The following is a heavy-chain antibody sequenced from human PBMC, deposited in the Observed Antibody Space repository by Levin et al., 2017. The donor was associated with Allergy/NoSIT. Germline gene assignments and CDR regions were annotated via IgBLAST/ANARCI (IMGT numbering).Heavy chain of an antibody. CDR1: GGSISSGDYY. J-gene: IGHJ4*02. D-gene: IGHD1/OR15-1a*01. CDR2: IYYSGST. CDR3: ARAFWNNYFDY. V-gene: IGHV4-30-4*01. Sequence: SETLSLTCTVSGGSISSGDYYWSWIRQPPGTGLEWIGYIYYSGSTYYNPSLKSRVTISVDTSKNQFSLKLSSVTAADTAVYYCARAFWNNYFDYWGQGTLVTVSS.